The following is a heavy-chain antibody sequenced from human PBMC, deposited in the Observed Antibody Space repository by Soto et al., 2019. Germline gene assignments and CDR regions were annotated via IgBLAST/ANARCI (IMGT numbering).Heavy chain of an antibody. V-gene: IGHV3-30-3*01. CDR3: ARGEGDCSSTSCYYYYYGMDV. Sequence: GGSLRLSCAASGFTFSSYAMHWVRQAPGKGLEWVAVISYDGSNKYYADSVKGRFTISRDNSKNTLYLQMNSLRAEDTAVYYCARGEGDCSSTSCYYYYYGMDVWGQGTTVTVSS. CDR1: GFTFSSYA. CDR2: ISYDGSNK. D-gene: IGHD2-2*01. J-gene: IGHJ6*02.